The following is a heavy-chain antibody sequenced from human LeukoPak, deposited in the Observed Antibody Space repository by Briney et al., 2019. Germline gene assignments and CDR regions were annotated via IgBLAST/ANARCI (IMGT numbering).Heavy chain of an antibody. D-gene: IGHD4-23*01. CDR1: GFTFSSYN. CDR2: ISSSSSYI. J-gene: IGHJ4*02. V-gene: IGHV3-21*01. Sequence: GGSLRLSCAASGFTFSSYNMNWVRQAPGKGLEWVSSISSSSSYIYYADSVKGRFTISRDNAKNSLYLQMNNLRAEDTAVYYCARDGLSVVTHHFDYWGQGALVTVSS. CDR3: ARDGLSVVTHHFDY.